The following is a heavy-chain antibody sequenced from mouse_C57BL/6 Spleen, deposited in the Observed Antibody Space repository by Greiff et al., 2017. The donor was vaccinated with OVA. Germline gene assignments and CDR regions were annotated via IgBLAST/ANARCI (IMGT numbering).Heavy chain of an antibody. CDR2: IRNKANNHAT. Sequence: EVQVVESGGGLVQPGGSMKLSCAASGFTFSDAWMDWVRQSPEKGLEWVAEIRNKANNHATYYAESVKGRFTISRDDSKSSVYLQMNSLRAEDTGIYYCTRKTTVVYWYFDVWGTGTTVTVSS. V-gene: IGHV6-6*01. CDR3: TRKTTVVYWYFDV. CDR1: GFTFSDAW. J-gene: IGHJ1*03. D-gene: IGHD1-1*01.